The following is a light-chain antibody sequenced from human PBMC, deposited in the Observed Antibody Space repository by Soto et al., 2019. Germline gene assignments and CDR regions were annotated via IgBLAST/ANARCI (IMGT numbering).Light chain of an antibody. Sequence: DIQMTQSPSTLSGSVGDRVTITCRASQSFGRWLAWYQQKPGKAPKLLIYKASILQSGVPSRFSGSGSGTEFTLTISSLQRDDFATYYCQQYNSYSRTFGQGTKVDIK. CDR2: KAS. J-gene: IGKJ1*01. CDR3: QQYNSYSRT. CDR1: QSFGRW. V-gene: IGKV1-5*03.